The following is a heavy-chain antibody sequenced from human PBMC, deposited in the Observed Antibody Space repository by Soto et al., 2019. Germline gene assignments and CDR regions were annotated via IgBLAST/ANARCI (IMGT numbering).Heavy chain of an antibody. D-gene: IGHD3-22*01. V-gene: IGHV1-2*04. CDR1: GYTFTGYY. CDR2: INPNSGGT. CDR3: ARAPRASSGYPQYYFDY. Sequence: QVQLVQSGAEVKKPGASVKVSCKASGYTFTGYYMHWVRQAPGQGLEWMGWINPNSGGTNYAQKFQGWVTMTRDTSISTAYMELSRLRSDDTAVYCCARAPRASSGYPQYYFDYWGQGTLVTVSS. J-gene: IGHJ4*02.